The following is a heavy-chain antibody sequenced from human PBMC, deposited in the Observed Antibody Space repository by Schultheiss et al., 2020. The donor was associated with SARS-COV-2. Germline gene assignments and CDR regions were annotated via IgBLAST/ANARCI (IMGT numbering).Heavy chain of an antibody. CDR2: ISGSGGST. V-gene: IGHV3-23*01. Sequence: GGSLRLSCAASGYIFSSYSVSWVRQAPGKGLEWVSAISGSGGSTYYADSVKGRFTISRDNSKNTLYLQMNSLRAEDTAVYYCAKDRPLLDYWGQGTLVTVSS. CDR1: GYIFSSYS. J-gene: IGHJ4*02. CDR3: AKDRPLLDY. D-gene: IGHD3-3*01.